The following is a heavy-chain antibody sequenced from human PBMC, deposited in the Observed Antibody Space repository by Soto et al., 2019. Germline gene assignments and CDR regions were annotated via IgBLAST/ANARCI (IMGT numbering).Heavy chain of an antibody. CDR1: GGSISSSSYY. V-gene: IGHV4-39*01. J-gene: IGHJ4*02. CDR3: ARGRSAQQWLALDY. CDR2: IYYSGST. D-gene: IGHD6-19*01. Sequence: QLQLQESGPGLVKPSETLSLTCTVSGGSISSSSYYWGWIRQPPGKGLEWIGSIYYSGSTYYNPSLKSRVTIPVDTSRHQFSRTLSSVTAADTAVYYCARGRSAQQWLALDYWGQGTLVTVSS.